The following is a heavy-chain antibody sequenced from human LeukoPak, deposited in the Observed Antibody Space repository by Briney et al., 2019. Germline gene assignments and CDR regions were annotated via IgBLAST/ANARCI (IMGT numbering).Heavy chain of an antibody. CDR1: GYTFTDLTDYY. Sequence: ASVKVSCKASGYTFTDLTDYYIHWVRQAPGQGLEWMGWINPNNGGTKYAQKFQGRVTMTRDMSMNTAYMELSSLTSDDTAVYYCARRLGGSSEGYEFWGQGPLVTVSS. CDR3: ARRLGGSSEGYEF. D-gene: IGHD1-26*01. CDR2: INPNNGGT. V-gene: IGHV1-2*02. J-gene: IGHJ4*02.